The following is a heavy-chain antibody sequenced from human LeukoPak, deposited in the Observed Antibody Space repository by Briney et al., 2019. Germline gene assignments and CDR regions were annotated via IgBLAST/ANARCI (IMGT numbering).Heavy chain of an antibody. V-gene: IGHV4-34*01. CDR1: GGSFSGYY. CDR3: ARGYAFDI. J-gene: IGHJ3*02. CDR2: INHSGST. Sequence: SETLSLTCAVYGGSFSGYYWSWIRQPPGKGLEWIGEINHSGSTNYNPSLKSRVTISVDTSKNQFSLKLSSVTAADTDVYYCARGYAFDIWGQGTMVTVSS.